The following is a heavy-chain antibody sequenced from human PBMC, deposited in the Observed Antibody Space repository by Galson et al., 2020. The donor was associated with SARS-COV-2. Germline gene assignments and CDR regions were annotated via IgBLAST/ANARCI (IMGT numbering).Heavy chain of an antibody. CDR3: ARDPGGGFDP. CDR2: ISSSSSTI. D-gene: IGHD3-16*01. V-gene: IGHV3-48*04. J-gene: IGHJ5*02. Sequence: GESLKISCAASGFTFSSYSMNWVRQAPGKGLEWVSYISSSSSTIYYADSVKGRFTISRDNAKNSLYLQMNSLRAEDTAVYYCARDPGGGFDPWGQGTLVTVSS. CDR1: GFTFSSYS.